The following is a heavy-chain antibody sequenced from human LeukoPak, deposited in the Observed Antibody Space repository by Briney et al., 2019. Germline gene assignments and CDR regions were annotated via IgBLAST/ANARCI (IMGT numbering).Heavy chain of an antibody. CDR1: GGSISSYY. CDR2: IYTSGST. Sequence: SETLSLTCTVSGGSISSYYWSWIRQPPGKGLEWIGYIYTSGSTNYNPSLKSRVTISVDTSKNQFSLKLSSVTAADTAVYYCALTSTAARTLDYWGQGTLVTVSS. V-gene: IGHV4-4*09. J-gene: IGHJ4*02. D-gene: IGHD6-6*01. CDR3: ALTSTAARTLDY.